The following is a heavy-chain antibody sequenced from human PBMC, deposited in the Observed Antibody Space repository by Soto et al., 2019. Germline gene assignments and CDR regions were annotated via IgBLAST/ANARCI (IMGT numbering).Heavy chain of an antibody. CDR1: GYIFTDYW. V-gene: IGHV5-51*01. D-gene: IGHD3-10*01. J-gene: IGHJ5*02. CDR2: VYPGDSDT. CDR3: ARYGSESFAWFDP. Sequence: GESLKISCKGSGYIFTDYWIAWVRQTPGKGLEWMGIVYPGDSDTRYNPSFQGQVTISADRSSNTAYLQWSSLKASDTAIYYCARYGSESFAWFDPWGQGTPVTVSS.